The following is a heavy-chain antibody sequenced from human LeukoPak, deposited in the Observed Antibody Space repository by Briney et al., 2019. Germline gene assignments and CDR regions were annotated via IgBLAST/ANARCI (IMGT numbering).Heavy chain of an antibody. V-gene: IGHV3-48*03. D-gene: IGHD3-9*01. CDR1: GFTFSSYE. CDR3: ARTGPTSRERDTLTVPTEGY. Sequence: PGGSLRLSCAASGFTFSSYEMNWVRQAPGKGLEWVSYISSSGSTIYYADSVKGRFTISRDNAKNSLYLQMNSLRAEDTAVYYCARTGPTSRERDTLTVPTEGYWGQGTLVTVSS. CDR2: ISSSGSTI. J-gene: IGHJ4*02.